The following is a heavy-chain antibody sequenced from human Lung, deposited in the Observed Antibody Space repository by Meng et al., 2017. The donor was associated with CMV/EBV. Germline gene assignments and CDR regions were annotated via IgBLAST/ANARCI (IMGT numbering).Heavy chain of an antibody. J-gene: IGHJ5*02. CDR1: GYSFNSYI. V-gene: IGHV1-18*04. CDR3: ARISMIRGIIITGWFDP. CDR2: VNSYTGDT. Sequence: ASVXVSXKAYGYSFNSYIISWVRQAPGQGLEWMGWVNSYTGDTDYAQQFQERITMTTDTSTTTVYMELRSLRTDDTAAYYCARISMIRGIIITGWFDPWGQGXLVTASS. D-gene: IGHD3-10*01.